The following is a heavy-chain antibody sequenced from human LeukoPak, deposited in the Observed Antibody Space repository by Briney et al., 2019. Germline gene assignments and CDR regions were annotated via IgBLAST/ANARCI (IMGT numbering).Heavy chain of an antibody. Sequence: PGGSLRLSCVASGFTVSSNYMIWVRQAPGKGLEWVSVIYSGGSTSSADSVRGRFTMSRDYLKNTLYLQMYSLRAEDTAVYYCARGDGRTFPLWGQGTPVTVSS. J-gene: IGHJ1*01. CDR1: GFTVSSNY. CDR2: IYSGGST. V-gene: IGHV3-66*02. D-gene: IGHD2-15*01. CDR3: ARGDGRTFPL.